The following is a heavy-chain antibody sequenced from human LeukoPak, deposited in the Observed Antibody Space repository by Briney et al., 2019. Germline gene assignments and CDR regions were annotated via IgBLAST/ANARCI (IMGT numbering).Heavy chain of an antibody. CDR1: GFTFSSYA. V-gene: IGHV3-30-3*01. CDR3: ARDQVVYSSGPWGIFDY. Sequence: PGGSLRLSCAASGFTFSSYAMHWVRQAPGKGLEWVAVISYDGSNKYYADSVKGRFTISRDNSKNTLYLQMNSLRAEDTAVYYCARDQVVYSSGPWGIFDYWGQGTLVTVSS. D-gene: IGHD6-19*01. J-gene: IGHJ4*02. CDR2: ISYDGSNK.